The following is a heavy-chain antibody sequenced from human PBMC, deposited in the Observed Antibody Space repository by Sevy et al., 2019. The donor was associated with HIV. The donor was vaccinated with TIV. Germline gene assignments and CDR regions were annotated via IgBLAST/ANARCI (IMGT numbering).Heavy chain of an antibody. CDR2: IRRNSHEPYGGTT. CDR3: TRPLATADTPEYFFDY. D-gene: IGHD5-12*01. V-gene: IGHV3-49*03. CDR1: GFTFGDYA. Sequence: GGSLRLSCTSSGFTFGDYAMSWSRQAPGKGLEWVAFIRRNSHEPYGGTTEYAASVKGRFTISRDDSKSIAYLQMNSLKTEDTAVYYCTRPLATADTPEYFFDYWGQGILVTVSS. J-gene: IGHJ4*02.